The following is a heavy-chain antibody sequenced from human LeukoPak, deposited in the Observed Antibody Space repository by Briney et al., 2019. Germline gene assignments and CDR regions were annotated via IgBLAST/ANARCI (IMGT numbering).Heavy chain of an antibody. J-gene: IGHJ4*02. V-gene: IGHV3-7*01. CDR1: GFTFSSYC. Sequence: AGGSLRLSCGASGFTFSSYCMSWVRQAPGKGLEWVANINQDGSEKYYVDSVKGRFTISRDNAKNSLYLQMSSLRAEDTALYYCASRSSVAAAGPAWGQGTLVTVSS. D-gene: IGHD2-15*01. CDR3: ASRSSVAAAGPA. CDR2: INQDGSEK.